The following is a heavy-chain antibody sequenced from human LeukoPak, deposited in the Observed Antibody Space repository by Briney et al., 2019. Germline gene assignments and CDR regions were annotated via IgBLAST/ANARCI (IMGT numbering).Heavy chain of an antibody. CDR1: GGSTRRYY. J-gene: IGHJ4*02. Sequence: SETLSLTCTVSGGSTRRYYWSWIRQPPGKGLEWIGHIYNSGSAKYNPSLKSRVTISLDTSKNQFSLKLSSVTAADTAVYYCERGPPGDSSGYWVFDYWGQGTLVTVSS. CDR3: ERGPPGDSSGYWVFDY. CDR2: IYNSGSA. D-gene: IGHD3-22*01. V-gene: IGHV4-59*01.